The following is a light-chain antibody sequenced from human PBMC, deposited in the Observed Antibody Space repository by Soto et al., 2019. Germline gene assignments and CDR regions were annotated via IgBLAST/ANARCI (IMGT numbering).Light chain of an antibody. V-gene: IGLV2-14*01. CDR3: SSYTSTTTLVV. CDR1: SSDVGGYKY. CDR2: EVS. Sequence: QSVLTQPASVSGSPGHLITISCTGTSSDVGGYKYVSWYQQHPGKVPKLILYEVSNRPSGVSNRFSGSKSGNTASLTISGLQAEDEADYYCSSYTSTTTLVVFGGGTKVTVL. J-gene: IGLJ2*01.